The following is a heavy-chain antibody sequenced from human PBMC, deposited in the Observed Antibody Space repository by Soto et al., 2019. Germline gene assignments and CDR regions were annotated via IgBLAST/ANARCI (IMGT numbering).Heavy chain of an antibody. J-gene: IGHJ4*02. CDR1: GFTFDSSA. CDR3: AKGRYSGSSHSDY. V-gene: IGHV3-23*01. D-gene: IGHD6-6*01. Sequence: EVQLLQSGGGLVQPGGSLRLSCAVSGFTFDSSAMNWVCQAPGKGLEWVSTIHIGSGSTYYTDSVKGRFTISRDNSKNTLSLQMNSLRAEDTAVYYCAKGRYSGSSHSDYWGQGALVTVSS. CDR2: IHIGSGST.